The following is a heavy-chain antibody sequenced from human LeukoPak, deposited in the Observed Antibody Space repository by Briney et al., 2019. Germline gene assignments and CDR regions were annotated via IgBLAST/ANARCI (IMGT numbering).Heavy chain of an antibody. Sequence: GGSLRLSCAASGFTFSSYGMHWVRQAPGKGLEWVAVIWYDGSNKYYADSVRGRFTISRDNSKNTLYLQMNSLRAEDTAVYYCAKGFSSLATFFDYWGQGTLVTVSS. V-gene: IGHV3-33*06. CDR3: AKGFSSLATFFDY. CDR2: IWYDGSNK. D-gene: IGHD2-2*01. CDR1: GFTFSSYG. J-gene: IGHJ4*02.